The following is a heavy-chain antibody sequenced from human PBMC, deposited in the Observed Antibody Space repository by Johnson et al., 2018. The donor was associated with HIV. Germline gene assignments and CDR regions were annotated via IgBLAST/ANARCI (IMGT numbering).Heavy chain of an antibody. D-gene: IGHD3-22*01. CDR1: GFTFSSYA. CDR3: ASLQTYYYDSSGYYPGAFDI. V-gene: IGHV3-30*04. CDR2: ISYDGSNK. Sequence: VQLVESGGGVVQPGRSLRLSCAASGFTFSSYAMHWVRQAPGKGLEWVAVISYDGSNKYYADSVKGRFTISRDNSKNTLYLQMNSLRAEDTAVYYCASLQTYYYDSSGYYPGAFDIWGQGTMVTVSS. J-gene: IGHJ3*02.